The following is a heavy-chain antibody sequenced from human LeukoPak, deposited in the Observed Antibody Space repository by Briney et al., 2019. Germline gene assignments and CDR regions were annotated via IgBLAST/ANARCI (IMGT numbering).Heavy chain of an antibody. V-gene: IGHV1-18*04. J-gene: IGHJ5*02. Sequence: ASVKVSCKASGYTFTSYGISWVRQAPGQGLEWMGWISAYNGNTNYAQKLQGRVTITADKSTSTAYMELSSLRSEDTAVYYCARERGEQLWNSFDPWGQGTLVTVSS. CDR3: ARERGEQLWNSFDP. D-gene: IGHD5-18*01. CDR2: ISAYNGNT. CDR1: GYTFTSYG.